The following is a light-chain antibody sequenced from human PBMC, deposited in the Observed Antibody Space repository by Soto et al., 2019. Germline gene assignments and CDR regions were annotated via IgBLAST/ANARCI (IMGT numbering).Light chain of an antibody. CDR2: GAS. J-gene: IGKJ1*01. CDR3: QHYANWPRT. V-gene: IGKV3-15*01. Sequence: EIVMTQSPATLSVSPGEGVTLSCRASQSVSSSLAWYQQKPGQSPRLLIYGASTRATGIPARFSGSGSGTDFTLTISGLQSEDFAIYYCQHYANWPRTFGLGTKV. CDR1: QSVSSS.